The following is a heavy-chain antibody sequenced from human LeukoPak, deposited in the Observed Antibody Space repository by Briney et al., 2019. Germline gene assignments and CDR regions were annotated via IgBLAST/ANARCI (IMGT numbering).Heavy chain of an antibody. Sequence: SETLSLTCSVSGGSIRSGSYYWDWIRQPLGTGLEWIGSTSYSGTTYYNPSLKSRLTISVDPSKNQFSLKLRSVTAADTAVFYCARHWDSSGYYPLRNEHFDYWGRGTLVTVSS. J-gene: IGHJ4*02. V-gene: IGHV4-39*01. CDR3: ARHWDSSGYYPLRNEHFDY. CDR2: TSYSGTT. CDR1: GGSIRSGSYY. D-gene: IGHD3-22*01.